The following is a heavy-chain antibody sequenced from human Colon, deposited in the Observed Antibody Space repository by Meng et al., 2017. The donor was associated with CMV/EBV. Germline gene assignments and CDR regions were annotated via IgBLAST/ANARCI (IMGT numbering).Heavy chain of an antibody. CDR2: IIPIIGVT. D-gene: IGHD2/OR15-2a*01. V-gene: IGHV1-69*10. Sequence: SVQVSCKASGTTFSSHGLSWVRQAPGQGLEWMGGIIPIIGVTNYAQKFQGRVTITADRSTNTAYMEVSSLRPEDTAVYYCARLLGVTPERNSKYFDSWGQGTLVTVSS. J-gene: IGHJ4*02. CDR1: GTTFSSHG. CDR3: ARLLGVTPERNSKYFDS.